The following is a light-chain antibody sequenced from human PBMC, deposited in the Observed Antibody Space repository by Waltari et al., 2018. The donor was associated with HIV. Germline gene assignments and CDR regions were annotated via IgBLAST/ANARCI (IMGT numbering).Light chain of an antibody. CDR3: SSYTSSSLVV. V-gene: IGLV2-14*01. CDR1: SSDVGGSNN. Sequence: QSALTQPASVSGSPGQSITISCTGTSSDVGGSNNVTWYQQHPGKAPKLMIYEVSNRPSGVSNRFSGSKSGNTASLTISGLQAENEADYYCSSYTSSSLVVFGGGTKLTVL. CDR2: EVS. J-gene: IGLJ2*01.